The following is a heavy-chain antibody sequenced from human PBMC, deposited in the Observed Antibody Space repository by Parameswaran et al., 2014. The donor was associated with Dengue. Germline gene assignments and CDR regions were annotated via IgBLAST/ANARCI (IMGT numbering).Heavy chain of an antibody. V-gene: IGHV3-21*01. D-gene: IGHD3-3*01. CDR3: ARDLRESYYDFWRDYYYGMDV. J-gene: IGHJ6*02. Sequence: VRQAPGKGLEWVSSISSSSSYIYYADSVKGRFTISRDNAKNSLYLQMNSLRAEDTAVYYCARDLRESYYDFWRDYYYGMDVWGQGTTVTVSS. CDR2: ISSSSSYI.